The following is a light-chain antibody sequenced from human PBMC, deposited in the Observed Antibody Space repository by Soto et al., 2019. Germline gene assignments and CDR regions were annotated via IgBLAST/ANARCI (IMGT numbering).Light chain of an antibody. CDR1: QSVSSSY. V-gene: IGKV3-20*01. J-gene: IGKJ1*01. CDR3: QHYGSTSWT. CDR2: GTS. Sequence: EIVLTQSPGTLSLSPGERATLSCRASQSVSSSYLAWYQQKPGQAPRLLIYGTSTRATGIPVRFSGSGSGTDFTLTITSLHPEDFAVYYCQHYGSTSWTFGQGTKVDIK.